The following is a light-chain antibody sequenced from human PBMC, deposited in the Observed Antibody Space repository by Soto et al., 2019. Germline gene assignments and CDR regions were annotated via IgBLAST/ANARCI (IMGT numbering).Light chain of an antibody. V-gene: IGKV1-39*01. CDR2: SSY. Sequence: DILMIQSPSFLSASAGDTVSITCWASHTILNYLSWYQQKPGEAPTLMIYSSYLLQSGVPSRFSGRGFETEFTLTITSLQPEDSATYFCQQSHTAPWTFGQGTK. CDR3: QQSHTAPWT. CDR1: HTILNY. J-gene: IGKJ1*01.